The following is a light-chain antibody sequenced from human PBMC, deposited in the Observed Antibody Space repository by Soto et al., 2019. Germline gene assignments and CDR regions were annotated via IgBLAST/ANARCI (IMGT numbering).Light chain of an antibody. CDR2: GNS. CDR3: QSHDNSLSGHHV. CDR1: SSNIGAGYD. J-gene: IGLJ1*01. V-gene: IGLV1-40*01. Sequence: QSVLTQPPSVSGAPGQRVTISCTGSSSNIGAGYDVHWYQQLPGTAPKLLIYGNSNRPSGVPDRFSGSKSGTSASLAITGLQAEDEADYYCQSHDNSLSGHHVFGRGTKVTVL.